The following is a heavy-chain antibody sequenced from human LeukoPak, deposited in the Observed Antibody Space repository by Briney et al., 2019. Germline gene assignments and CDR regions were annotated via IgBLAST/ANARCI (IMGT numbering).Heavy chain of an antibody. J-gene: IGHJ4*02. Sequence: GGSLRLSCAASGFTFTTYAMSWVRQAPGKGLEWVSAISGSGGSTYYAHSVKGRFTISRDNSKNTLFLQMNGLRAEDTAVYYCAKQSYSSDFDYWGQGTLVTLSS. CDR1: GFTFTTYA. D-gene: IGHD1-26*01. CDR3: AKQSYSSDFDY. CDR2: ISGSGGST. V-gene: IGHV3-23*01.